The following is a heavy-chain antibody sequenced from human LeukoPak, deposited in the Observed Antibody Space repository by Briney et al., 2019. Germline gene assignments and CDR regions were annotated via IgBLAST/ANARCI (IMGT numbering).Heavy chain of an antibody. CDR3: ASKSTDHGELRFDY. D-gene: IGHD4-17*01. J-gene: IGHJ4*02. Sequence: SETLSLTCTVSGGSVSSGSYYWSWIRQPPGTGLEWIVYIYYSGSTNYNPSLKSRVTISVDTSKNQFSLKLSSVTAADTGVYYCASKSTDHGELRFDYWGQGTLVTVSS. CDR1: GGSVSSGSYY. V-gene: IGHV4-61*01. CDR2: IYYSGST.